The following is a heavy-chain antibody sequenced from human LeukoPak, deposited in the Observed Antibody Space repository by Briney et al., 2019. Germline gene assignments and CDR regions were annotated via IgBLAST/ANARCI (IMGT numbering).Heavy chain of an antibody. CDR2: ISGSGGNT. CDR1: GFTFGSYA. V-gene: IGHV3-23*01. Sequence: PGGSLRLSCAASGFTFGSYAMSWVRQAPGKGLEWVSGISGSGGNTYYTDSVKGRFTISRDNSKNTLYLQMNSLRAEDTAVYYCAKGPRVVLLAAYYWGQGTLVTVSS. CDR3: AKGPRVVLLAAYY. D-gene: IGHD2-15*01. J-gene: IGHJ4*02.